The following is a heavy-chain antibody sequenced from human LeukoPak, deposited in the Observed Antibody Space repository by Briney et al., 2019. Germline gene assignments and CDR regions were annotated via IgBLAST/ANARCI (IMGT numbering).Heavy chain of an antibody. CDR2: IKPSGGST. CDR3: ARRRWLQLGYYFDY. J-gene: IGHJ4*02. D-gene: IGHD5-24*01. Sequence: GSVKDSCKASGYTFISYYMHWVRQAPGQGREWMGIIKPSGGSTSYAQKCQGRVTMTRDTSTSTVYMELSSLRSEDTAVYYCARRRWLQLGYYFDYWGQGTLVTVSS. V-gene: IGHV1-46*01. CDR1: GYTFISYY.